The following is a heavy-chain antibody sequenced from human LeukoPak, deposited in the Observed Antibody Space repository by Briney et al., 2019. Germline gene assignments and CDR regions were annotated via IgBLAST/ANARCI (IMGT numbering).Heavy chain of an antibody. CDR1: GFTFSSYA. CDR2: ISGSGGST. V-gene: IGHV3-23*01. Sequence: PGGSLSLSRAASGFTFSSYAISWVRPAPGKGLERVSAISGSGGSTYYADSVKGRFTIYRDNSKNTLYLQMNSLRAEDTAVYYCAKNPQWYMYYFDCWGQGTLVTVSS. CDR3: AKNPQWYMYYFDC. J-gene: IGHJ4*02. D-gene: IGHD1-1*01.